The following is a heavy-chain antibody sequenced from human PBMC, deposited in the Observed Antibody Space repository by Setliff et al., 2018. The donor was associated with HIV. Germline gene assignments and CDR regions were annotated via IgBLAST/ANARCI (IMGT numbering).Heavy chain of an antibody. D-gene: IGHD7-27*01. J-gene: IGHJ3*02. CDR3: ARLWGSAQAFDI. CDR2: IYTSGST. CDR1: GGSISSYY. Sequence: SETLSLTCTVSGGSISSYYWSWIRQPAGKGLEWIGRIYTSGSTNYNPSLKSRVTMSIDTSKNQFSLKLSSLTAADTAVYYCARLWGSAQAFDIWGQGTMVTVSS. V-gene: IGHV4-4*07.